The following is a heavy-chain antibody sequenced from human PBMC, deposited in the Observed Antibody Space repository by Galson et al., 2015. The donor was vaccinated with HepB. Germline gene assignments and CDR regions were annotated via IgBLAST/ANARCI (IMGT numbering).Heavy chain of an antibody. CDR3: ARAQGYSPFDY. J-gene: IGHJ4*02. Sequence: SQRLSCAASGFTFRIHGMNWVRQAPGKGLEWVASIWSDGSNKYYADSVKGRFTISRDNSKNALYLQMNSLGAEDTAVYHCARAQGYSPFDYWGQGTLVTVSS. V-gene: IGHV3-33*01. CDR2: IWSDGSNK. D-gene: IGHD5-12*01. CDR1: GFTFRIHG.